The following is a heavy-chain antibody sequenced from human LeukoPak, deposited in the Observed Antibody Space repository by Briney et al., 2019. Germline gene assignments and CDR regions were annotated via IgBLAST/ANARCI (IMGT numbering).Heavy chain of an antibody. Sequence: GGSLRLSCAASGFTFNSYWMTWVRQAPGKGLEWVASINQDGSQKYYVESLKGRFTISRDNAKNSLYLQMNSLRAEDTALYYCAKDIQYYYGSGSYFDYWGQGTLVTVSS. CDR2: INQDGSQK. J-gene: IGHJ4*02. CDR1: GFTFNSYW. V-gene: IGHV3-7*03. D-gene: IGHD3-10*01. CDR3: AKDIQYYYGSGSYFDY.